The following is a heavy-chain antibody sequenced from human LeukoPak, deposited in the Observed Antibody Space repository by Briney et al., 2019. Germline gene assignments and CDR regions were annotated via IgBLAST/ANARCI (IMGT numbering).Heavy chain of an antibody. CDR3: AREDRDCSSTSCYTYYYYMDV. V-gene: IGHV1-18*01. D-gene: IGHD2-2*02. Sequence: ASVKVSCKASGYTFTSYGISWVRQAPGQGLEWMGWISAYNGNTNYAQKLQGRVTMTTDTSTSTAYMELRSLRSDDTAVYYCAREDRDCSSTSCYTYYYYMDVWGKGTTVTVSS. CDR2: ISAYNGNT. CDR1: GYTFTSYG. J-gene: IGHJ6*03.